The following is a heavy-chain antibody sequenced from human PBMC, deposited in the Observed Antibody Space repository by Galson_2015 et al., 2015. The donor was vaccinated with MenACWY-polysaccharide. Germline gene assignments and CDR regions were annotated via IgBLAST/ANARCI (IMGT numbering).Heavy chain of an antibody. CDR3: ARDRVDVPVIEAHTIFDY. J-gene: IGHJ4*02. CDR1: GFTFSSHW. D-gene: IGHD2-2*01. Sequence: SLRLSCAASGFTFSSHWMHWVRQAPGEGRVWVSRINSDAGIINYADTLKGRFTISRDKAKNTPYLEMNSLRAEDTAIYFCARDRVDVPVIEAHTIFDYWGQGVLVTVSS. CDR2: INSDAGII. V-gene: IGHV3-74*01.